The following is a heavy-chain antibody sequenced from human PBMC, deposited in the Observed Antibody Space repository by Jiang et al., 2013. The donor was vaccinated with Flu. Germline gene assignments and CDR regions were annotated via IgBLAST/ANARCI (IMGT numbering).Heavy chain of an antibody. J-gene: IGHJ4*02. V-gene: IGHV4-59*01. CDR3: AREGGDVVAAV. D-gene: IGHD2-15*01. Sequence: KSRVTISVDTSKNQFSLKLSSVTAADTAVYYCAREGGDVVAAVWGQGTLVTVSS.